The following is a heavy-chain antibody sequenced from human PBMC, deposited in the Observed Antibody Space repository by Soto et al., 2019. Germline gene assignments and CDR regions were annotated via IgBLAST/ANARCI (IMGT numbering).Heavy chain of an antibody. V-gene: IGHV1-18*01. CDR1: GYTFINYG. D-gene: IGHD2-15*01. Sequence: ASVKVSCKASGYTFINYGITWVRQAPGQGLEWMGWISPYNGMTRYAQNLQGRVTMTTDTSTSTAYMELRSLRTDDTAVYYCTRDWYCSGGTCSDCFDPWGQGTLVTVSS. J-gene: IGHJ5*02. CDR3: TRDWYCSGGTCSDCFDP. CDR2: ISPYNGMT.